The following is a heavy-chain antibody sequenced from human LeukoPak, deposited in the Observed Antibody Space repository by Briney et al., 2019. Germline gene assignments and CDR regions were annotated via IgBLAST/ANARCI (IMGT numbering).Heavy chain of an antibody. V-gene: IGHV1-69*04. J-gene: IGHJ4*02. CDR1: GGTFSSCA. D-gene: IGHD3-22*01. CDR3: VRDSYDSSGYYPDY. CDR2: IIPILGIA. Sequence: SVKVSCKASGGTFSSCAISWVRQAPGQGLEWMGRIIPILGIANYAQKFQGRVTITADKSTSTAYMELSSLRSEDTAVYYCVRDSYDSSGYYPDYWGQGTLVTVSS.